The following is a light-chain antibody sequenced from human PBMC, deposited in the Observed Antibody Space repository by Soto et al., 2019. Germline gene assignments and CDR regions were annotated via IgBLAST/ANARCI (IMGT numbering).Light chain of an antibody. CDR3: QQYNNWLSLT. V-gene: IGKV3-15*01. CDR2: GAS. CDR1: QSVTSSY. Sequence: EIVLPQSPGTLSLSPGERATLSCRASQSVTSSYLAWYQQKPGQAPRLLIYGASTRATGIPARFSGSGSGTEFTLTISSLQSEDFAVYYCQQYNNWLSLTFGGGTKVDIK. J-gene: IGKJ4*01.